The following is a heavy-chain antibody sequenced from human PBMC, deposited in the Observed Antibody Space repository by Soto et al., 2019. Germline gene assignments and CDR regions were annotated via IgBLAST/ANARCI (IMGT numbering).Heavy chain of an antibody. CDR3: ARDPPYDYNMHIRYMDV. Sequence: QVQLVQSGAEVKKPGASVKVSCKASGYTFTSYGISWVRQAPGQGLEWMGWISAYNGNTNYAQKLQGRVTMTTDTSTSTAYMERRSLRSDDTAVYYCARDPPYDYNMHIRYMDVWGQGTTVTVSS. CDR2: ISAYNGNT. V-gene: IGHV1-18*04. D-gene: IGHD3-3*01. CDR1: GYTFTSYG. J-gene: IGHJ6*02.